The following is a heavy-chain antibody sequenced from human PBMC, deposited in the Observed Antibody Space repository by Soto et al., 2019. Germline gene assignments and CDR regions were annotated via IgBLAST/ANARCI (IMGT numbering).Heavy chain of an antibody. CDR1: GYTFTTYG. D-gene: IGHD3-10*01. CDR3: ARAAASGRKFEI. V-gene: IGHV1-18*01. CDR2: ISTYNGNT. Sequence: GASVNVSCKASGYTFTTYGISWVLQAPGQGLEWVGWISTYNGNTNYAKKLQGRVTMTTDTSTSTVYMEMRSLRSDDTAVYYCARAAASGRKFEIWGQGTMVTVSS. J-gene: IGHJ3*02.